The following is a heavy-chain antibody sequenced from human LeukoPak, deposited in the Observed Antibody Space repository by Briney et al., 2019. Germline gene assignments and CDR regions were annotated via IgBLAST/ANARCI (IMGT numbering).Heavy chain of an antibody. CDR1: GFTFDDYA. V-gene: IGHV3-9*01. J-gene: IGHJ3*02. Sequence: GGSLRLSCAASGFTFDDYAMNWVRQAPGKGLEWVSGISWNSGFVVYADSVKGRFTISRDNAKNSLYLEMNSLRPEDTALYYCARGTHRNRYTDALDIWGQGTVVTVSS. D-gene: IGHD1-1*01. CDR2: ISWNSGFV. CDR3: ARGTHRNRYTDALDI.